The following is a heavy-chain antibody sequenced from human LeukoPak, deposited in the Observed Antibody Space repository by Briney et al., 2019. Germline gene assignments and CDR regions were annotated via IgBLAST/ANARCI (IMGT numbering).Heavy chain of an antibody. J-gene: IGHJ6*03. CDR2: ISWDGGST. D-gene: IGHD4-17*01. V-gene: IGHV3-43D*03. Sequence: GGSLRLSCAASGFTFDDYAMHWVRQAPGKGLEWVSLISWDGGSTYYADSVKGRFTISRDNNKNSLYLQMNSLRAEDTALYYCAKAYTHTVTVRVQGGTRDYYMDVWGKGTTVTVSS. CDR1: GFTFDDYA. CDR3: AKAYTHTVTVRVQGGTRDYYMDV.